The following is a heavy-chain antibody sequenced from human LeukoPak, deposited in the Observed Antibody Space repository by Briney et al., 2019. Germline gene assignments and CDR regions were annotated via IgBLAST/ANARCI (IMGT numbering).Heavy chain of an antibody. V-gene: IGHV3-48*01. Sequence: GGSLRLSCVASGFTFSSYSMNWVRQAPGKGLEWVSYISSRSGTIYYADSVKGRFTISRDNAKNSLYLQMNSLRAEDTAVYYCARVEHQYYDFWSGYYFSPTFDYWGQGTLVTVSS. CDR3: ARVEHQYYDFWSGYYFSPTFDY. J-gene: IGHJ4*02. CDR2: ISSRSGTI. CDR1: GFTFSSYS. D-gene: IGHD3-3*01.